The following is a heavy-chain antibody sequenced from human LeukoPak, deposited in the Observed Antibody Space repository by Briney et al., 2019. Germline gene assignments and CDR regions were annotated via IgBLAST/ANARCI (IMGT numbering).Heavy chain of an antibody. CDR3: ARERNVLLWFGELLGYFDY. CDR2: INHSGST. V-gene: IGHV4-34*01. J-gene: IGHJ4*02. CDR1: GGSFSGYY. Sequence: SETLSLTCAVYGGSFSGYYWSWIRQPPGKGLEWIGEINHSGSTDYNPSLKSRVTISVDTSKNQFSLKLSSVTAADTAVYYCARERNVLLWFGELLGYFDYWGQGTLVTVSS. D-gene: IGHD3-10*01.